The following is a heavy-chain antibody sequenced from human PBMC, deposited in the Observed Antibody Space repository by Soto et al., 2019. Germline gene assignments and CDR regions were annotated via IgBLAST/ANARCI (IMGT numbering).Heavy chain of an antibody. V-gene: IGHV3-23*01. CDR3: ANPSPYDI. D-gene: IGHD3-9*01. J-gene: IGHJ6*02. Sequence: GGSLRLSWAAAGCTFSSYAMSWVRQAPGKGMAWLSDISGSGGSTYYADSAKGRCTISRDNSTTTLYLQMNRLSAADTAVYYCANPSPYDIWGQGTTVTSP. CDR1: GCTFSSYA. CDR2: ISGSGGST.